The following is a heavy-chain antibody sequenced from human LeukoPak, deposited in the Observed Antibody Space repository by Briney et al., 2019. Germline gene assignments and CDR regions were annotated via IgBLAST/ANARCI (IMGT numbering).Heavy chain of an antibody. V-gene: IGHV4-39*01. CDR1: GGSISSSSYY. CDR2: IYYSGST. D-gene: IGHD2-15*01. Sequence: SETLSLTCTVSGGSISSSSYYWGWIRQPPGKGLEWIGSIYYSGSTYYNPSLKSRVTISVDTSKNQFSLKLSSVTAADTAVYYCARQAAAGDYFDYWGQGTLVTVSS. CDR3: ARQAAAGDYFDY. J-gene: IGHJ4*02.